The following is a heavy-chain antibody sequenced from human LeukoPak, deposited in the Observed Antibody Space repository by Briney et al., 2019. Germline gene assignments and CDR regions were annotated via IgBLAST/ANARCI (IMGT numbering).Heavy chain of an antibody. CDR3: AKYVGQSGSNYYGLDV. CDR2: ITASGGST. J-gene: IGHJ6*04. D-gene: IGHD1-26*01. V-gene: IGHV3-23*01. Sequence: GGSLRLSCVVSGFTFSSYAMNWVRQAPGKGLDWVSGITASGGSTYYTDSVKGRFTISRDNSKNTLFMQMNSLRDEDTALYYCAKYVGQSGSNYYGLDVWGKGTAVTVSS. CDR1: GFTFSSYA.